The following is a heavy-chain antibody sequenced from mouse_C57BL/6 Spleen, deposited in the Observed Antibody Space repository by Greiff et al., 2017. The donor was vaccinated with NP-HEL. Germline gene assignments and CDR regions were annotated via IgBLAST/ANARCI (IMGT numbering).Heavy chain of an antibody. J-gene: IGHJ4*01. CDR3: ARLFYDYDGAMDY. D-gene: IGHD2-4*01. V-gene: IGHV5-17*01. CDR1: GFTFSDYG. CDR2: ISSGSSTI. Sequence: DVMLVESGGGLVKPGGSLKLSCAASGFTFSDYGMHWVRQAPEKGLEWVAYISSGSSTIYYADTVKGRFTISRDNAKNTLFLQMTSLRSEDTAMYYCARLFYDYDGAMDYWGQGTSVTVSS.